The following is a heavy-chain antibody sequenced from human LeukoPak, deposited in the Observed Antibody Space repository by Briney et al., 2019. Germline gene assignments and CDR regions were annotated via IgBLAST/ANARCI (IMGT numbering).Heavy chain of an antibody. Sequence: GRSLRLSCAASGFTFRSYAMSWVRQAPGKGLEWVSAISGSGTGTYYADSVKGRFTISRDNSKNTLYLQMSSLRAEDTAVYYCAKEGEYYYDRGWFDPWGQGTLVTVSS. CDR1: GFTFRSYA. CDR3: AKEGEYYYDRGWFDP. CDR2: ISGSGTGT. V-gene: IGHV3-23*01. J-gene: IGHJ5*02. D-gene: IGHD3-10*02.